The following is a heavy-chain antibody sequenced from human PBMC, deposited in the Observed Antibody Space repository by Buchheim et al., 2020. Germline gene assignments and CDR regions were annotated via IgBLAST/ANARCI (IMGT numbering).Heavy chain of an antibody. Sequence: QVQLVQSGAEVKKPGSSVKVSCKASGGTFSSYAISWVRQAPGQGLEWMGGIIPIFGTANYAQKFQGRVTITADESTRTADMELSSLRSEDTAVYYCARFELGYSSSLRGQGDYYYYMDVWGKGTT. CDR3: ARFELGYSSSLRGQGDYYYYMDV. J-gene: IGHJ6*03. D-gene: IGHD6-6*01. CDR2: IIPIFGTA. CDR1: GGTFSSYA. V-gene: IGHV1-69*01.